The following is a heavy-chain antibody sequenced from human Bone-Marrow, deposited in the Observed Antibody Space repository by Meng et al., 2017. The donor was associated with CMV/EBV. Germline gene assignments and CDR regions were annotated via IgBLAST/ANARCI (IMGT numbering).Heavy chain of an antibody. CDR3: AKDIVVVVAARLHYGMDV. V-gene: IGHV3-7*01. D-gene: IGHD2-15*01. Sequence: GESLKISCAASGFTFSSYWMSWVRQAPGKGLEWVANIKQDGSEKYYVDSVKGRFTISRDNAKNALCLQMNSLRAEDTAVYYCAKDIVVVVAARLHYGMDVWGQGTTVTVSS. CDR2: IKQDGSEK. J-gene: IGHJ6*02. CDR1: GFTFSSYW.